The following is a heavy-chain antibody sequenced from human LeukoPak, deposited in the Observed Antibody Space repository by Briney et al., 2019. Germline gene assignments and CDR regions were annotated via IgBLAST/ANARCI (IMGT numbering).Heavy chain of an antibody. Sequence: SETLSLTCTISGGSIRSGAYYWSWIRQPPGKGLEWIGYIYYSGSTNYNPSLKSRVTISVDTSKNQFSLKLSSVTAADTAVYYCARVREEMATITAFDIWGQGTMVTVSS. CDR3: ARVREEMATITAFDI. CDR2: IYYSGST. J-gene: IGHJ3*02. D-gene: IGHD5-24*01. CDR1: GGSIRSGAYY. V-gene: IGHV4-61*08.